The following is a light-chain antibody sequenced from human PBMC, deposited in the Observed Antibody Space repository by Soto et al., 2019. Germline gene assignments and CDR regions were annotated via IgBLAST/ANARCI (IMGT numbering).Light chain of an antibody. J-gene: IGKJ1*01. V-gene: IGKV1-27*01. CDR3: QKYNRAPRT. CDR1: QGIGTY. Sequence: DIPMTQSPSSLSASVGDRVTVTCRASQGIGTYLAWYQQRPGKVPKLLIYAASTLQSGVPSRFSGSGSGTDFTLTISSLQPEDVASYYCQKYNRAPRTFGQGTKVEIK. CDR2: AAS.